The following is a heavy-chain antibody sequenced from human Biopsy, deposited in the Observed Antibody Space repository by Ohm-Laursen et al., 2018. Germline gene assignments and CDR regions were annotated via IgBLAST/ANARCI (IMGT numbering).Heavy chain of an antibody. J-gene: IGHJ4*02. Sequence: SDTLSLTCTVSGGSISSDWWSWIRQTPGKGLERIGYAYYSGATTYNPSLRSRVTISVDTSINQIPLRLQSVTAADTAIYYCTRGMRSSGWPYFDSWGQGTLVTVSS. CDR2: AYYSGAT. CDR1: GGSISSDW. CDR3: TRGMRSSGWPYFDS. V-gene: IGHV4-59*07. D-gene: IGHD6-19*01.